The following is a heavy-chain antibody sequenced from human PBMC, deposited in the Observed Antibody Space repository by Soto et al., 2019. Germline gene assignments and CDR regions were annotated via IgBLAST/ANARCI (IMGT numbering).Heavy chain of an antibody. V-gene: IGHV3-23*01. Sequence: GGSLRLSCAASGFTFSSYAMSWVRQAPGKGLEWVSAISGSGGSTYYADSVKGRFTISRDNSKNTLYLQMNSLRAEDTAVYYCAKRDLNILTGYYLKPYYYYGMDVWGQGTTVTVSS. CDR3: AKRDLNILTGYYLKPYYYYGMDV. CDR2: ISGSGGST. CDR1: GFTFSSYA. D-gene: IGHD3-9*01. J-gene: IGHJ6*02.